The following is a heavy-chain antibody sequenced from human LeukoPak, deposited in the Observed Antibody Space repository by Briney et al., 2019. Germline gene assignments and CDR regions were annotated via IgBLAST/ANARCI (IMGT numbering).Heavy chain of an antibody. CDR2: ISAYNGNT. D-gene: IGHD4-11*01. V-gene: IGHV1-18*01. CDR3: ARAVTTLYYYYYYGMDV. J-gene: IGHJ6*02. Sequence: ASVKVSCKASGYTSTSYGISWVRQAPGQGLEWMGWISAYNGNTNYAQKLQGRVTMTTDTSTSTAYMELRSLRSDDTAVYYCARAVTTLYYYYYYGMDVWGQGTTVTVSS. CDR1: GYTSTSYG.